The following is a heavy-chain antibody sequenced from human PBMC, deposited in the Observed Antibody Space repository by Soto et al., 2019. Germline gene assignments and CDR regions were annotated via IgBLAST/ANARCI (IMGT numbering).Heavy chain of an antibody. D-gene: IGHD3-3*01. V-gene: IGHV1-18*01. CDR1: GYTFTSYG. Sequence: GASVKVSCKASGYTFTSYGISWVRQAPGQGLEWMGWISAYNGNKNYAQKLQGRVTMTTDISTSTAYMELRCLRSDDTAVYYCARGHYDFWSGYSGFDYWGQGTLVTVSS. CDR2: ISAYNGNK. CDR3: ARGHYDFWSGYSGFDY. J-gene: IGHJ4*02.